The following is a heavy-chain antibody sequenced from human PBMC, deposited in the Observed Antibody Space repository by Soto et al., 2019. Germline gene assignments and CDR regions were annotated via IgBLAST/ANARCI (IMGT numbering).Heavy chain of an antibody. V-gene: IGHV4-34*01. CDR1: GGSFSGYY. CDR3: ARHHVRGRTIAGAAEF. CDR2: INHSGNT. J-gene: IGHJ4*02. D-gene: IGHD6-13*01. Sequence: SETLSLTCAVYGGSFSGYYWSWIRQPPGKGLEWIGEINHSGNTNYNPSLKSRVTISVDTSKNQLFLDLSSVTAADTAMYYCARHHVRGRTIAGAAEFWGQGTLVTVSS.